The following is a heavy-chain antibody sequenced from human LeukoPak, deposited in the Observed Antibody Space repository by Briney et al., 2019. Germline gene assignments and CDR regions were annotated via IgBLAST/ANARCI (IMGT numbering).Heavy chain of an antibody. D-gene: IGHD2-2*01. V-gene: IGHV4-38-2*02. CDR2: SYHSGNN. Sequence: PSETLSLTCTVSGYSISSGYYLGWIRQPPGKGLEWIVSSYHSGNNYYNPSLRSRVTISVDTTKNQFSMKLSTVAAADTAVYSCARCSSCSYYFDYWGQGTLVTVSS. CDR3: ARCSSCSYYFDY. CDR1: GYSISSGYY. J-gene: IGHJ4*02.